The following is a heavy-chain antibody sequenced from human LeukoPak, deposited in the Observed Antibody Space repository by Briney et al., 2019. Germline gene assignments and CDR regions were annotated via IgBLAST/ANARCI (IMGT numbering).Heavy chain of an antibody. CDR1: GYTFTGYY. D-gene: IGHD4-17*01. V-gene: IGHV1-2*02. CDR2: INPNSGGT. Sequence: ASVKVSCKASGYTFTGYYMHWVRQAPGQGLEWMGWINPNSGGTNYAQKFQGRVTMTRDTSISTAYMELSRLRSDDTAVYYCATNTVTTPSYYMDVWGKGTTVTISS. J-gene: IGHJ6*03. CDR3: ATNTVTTPSYYMDV.